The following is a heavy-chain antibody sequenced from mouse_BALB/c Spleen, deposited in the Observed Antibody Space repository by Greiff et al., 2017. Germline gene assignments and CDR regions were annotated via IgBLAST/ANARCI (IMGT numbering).Heavy chain of an antibody. CDR1: GFSLSTSGMG. D-gene: IGHD2-4*01. V-gene: IGHV8-12*01. Sequence: QVQLKESGPGILQPSQTLSLTCSFSGFSLSTSGMGVSWIRQPSGKGLEWLAHIYWDDDKRYNPSLKSRLTISKDTSRNQVFLKITSVDTADTATYYCARRGGGIDDYDWGQGTLVTVSA. CDR2: IYWDDDK. CDR3: ARRGGGIDDYD. J-gene: IGHJ3*01.